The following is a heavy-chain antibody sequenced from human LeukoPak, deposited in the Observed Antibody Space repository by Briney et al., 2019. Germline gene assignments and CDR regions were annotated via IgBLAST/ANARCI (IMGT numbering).Heavy chain of an antibody. CDR2: IYYSGST. Sequence: SETLSLTCTVSGGSISSYYWSWIRQPPGKGLEWIGYIYYSGSTNYNPSLKSRVTISVDTSKNQFSLKLSSVTAADTAVYYCARDHTEETYYYDSSGYPLIQGAFDIWGQGTMVTVSS. CDR3: ARDHTEETYYYDSSGYPLIQGAFDI. J-gene: IGHJ3*02. D-gene: IGHD3-22*01. V-gene: IGHV4-59*01. CDR1: GGSISSYY.